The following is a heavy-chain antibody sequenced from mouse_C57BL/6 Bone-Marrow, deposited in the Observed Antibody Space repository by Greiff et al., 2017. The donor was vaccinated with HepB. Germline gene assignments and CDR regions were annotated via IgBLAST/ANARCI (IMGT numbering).Heavy chain of an antibody. CDR1: GFTFSSYT. CDR3: ARHGDYGYDY. CDR2: ISNGGGST. Sequence: DVQLVESGGGLVQPGGSLKLSCAASGFTFSSYTMSWVRQTPEKRLEWVAYISNGGGSTYYPDTVKGRFTISRDNAKNTLYLQMSSLKSEDTAMYYCARHGDYGYDYWGQGTTLTVSS. V-gene: IGHV5-12-2*01. D-gene: IGHD2-2*01. J-gene: IGHJ2*01.